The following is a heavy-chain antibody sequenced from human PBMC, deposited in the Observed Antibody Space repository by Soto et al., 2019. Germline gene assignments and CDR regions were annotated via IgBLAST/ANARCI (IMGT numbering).Heavy chain of an antibody. CDR3: AKRGYYDSSGYSYDY. CDR1: GFTFSSYA. Sequence: EVQLLESGGGLVQPGGSLRLSCAASGFTFSSYAMSWVRQAPGKGLEWVSAISGSGGSTYYADSVKGRFTISRDNSKNTLYLQMNSLRADDTAVYYCAKRGYYDSSGYSYDYWGQGTLVTVSS. D-gene: IGHD3-22*01. J-gene: IGHJ4*02. V-gene: IGHV3-23*01. CDR2: ISGSGGST.